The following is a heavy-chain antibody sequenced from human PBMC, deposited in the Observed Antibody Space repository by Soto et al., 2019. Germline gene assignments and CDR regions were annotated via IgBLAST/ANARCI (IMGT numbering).Heavy chain of an antibody. CDR1: GFSLSTRGVG. CDR2: IFWDDDK. D-gene: IGHD5-12*01. CDR3: AHRPRGYAYYFDF. V-gene: IGHV2-5*02. Sequence: QITLKESGPTLMKPTQTLTLTCTFSGFSLSTRGVGVAWIRQPPGKALEWLALIFWDDDKWYNPSLKSSLTITDDTSKNQVVLIMTNMDPVDTATYYCAHRPRGYAYYFDFWGQGTLVTVSS. J-gene: IGHJ4*02.